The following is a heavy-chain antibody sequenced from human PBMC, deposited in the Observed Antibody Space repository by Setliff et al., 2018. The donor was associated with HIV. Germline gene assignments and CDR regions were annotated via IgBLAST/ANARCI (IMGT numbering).Heavy chain of an antibody. D-gene: IGHD3-3*01. Sequence: GGSLRLSCAASGFTVSSYWMSWVRQPPGKGLEWVANIKQDGSEEYRVDSVKGRVTISRDNAKNSLYQRMNSLRAEDTAVYYCGRVSGTRPAYYFDFWAQGTLVTVSS. CDR1: GFTVSSYW. V-gene: IGHV3-7*03. J-gene: IGHJ4*02. CDR3: GRVSGTRPAYYFDF. CDR2: IKQDGSEE.